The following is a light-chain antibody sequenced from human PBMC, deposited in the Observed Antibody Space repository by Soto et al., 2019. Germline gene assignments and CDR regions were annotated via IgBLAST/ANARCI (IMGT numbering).Light chain of an antibody. J-gene: IGLJ3*02. CDR1: SSNIGNND. Sequence: QSVLTQPPSVSAAPGQTVTISCSGSSSNIGNNDVSWYQQLPGTAPKLLVYDDDERLSGIPDRCSGSKSGTSATLGITGLQTDDEADYYCGTWDGSLTAVVFGGGTKLTVL. V-gene: IGLV1-51*01. CDR3: GTWDGSLTAVV. CDR2: DDD.